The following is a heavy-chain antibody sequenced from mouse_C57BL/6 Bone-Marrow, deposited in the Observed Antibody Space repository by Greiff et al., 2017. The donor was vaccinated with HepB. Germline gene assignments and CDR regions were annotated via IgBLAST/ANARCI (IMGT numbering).Heavy chain of an antibody. CDR3: ARGDGSLFDY. D-gene: IGHD1-1*01. Sequence: LQESGAELARPGASVKMSCKASGYTFTSYTMHWVKQRPGQGLEWIGYINPSSGYTKYNQKFKDKATLTADKSSSTAYMQLSSLTSEDSAVYYCARGDGSLFDYWGQGTTLTVSS. CDR2: INPSSGYT. CDR1: GYTFTSYT. J-gene: IGHJ2*01. V-gene: IGHV1-4*01.